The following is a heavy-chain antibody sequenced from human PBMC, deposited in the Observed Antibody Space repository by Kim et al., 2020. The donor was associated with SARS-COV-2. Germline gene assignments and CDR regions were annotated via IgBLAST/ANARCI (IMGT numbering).Heavy chain of an antibody. CDR2: ISAYNGNT. CDR3: ARDDERVAATPHYYYGMDV. D-gene: IGHD2-15*01. V-gene: IGHV1-18*01. J-gene: IGHJ6*02. CDR1: GYTFTSYG. Sequence: ASVKVSCKASGYTFTSYGISWVRQAPGQGLEWMGWISAYNGNTNYAQKLQGRVTMTTDTSTSTAYMELRSLRSDDTAVYYCARDDERVAATPHYYYGMDVWGQGTTVTVSS.